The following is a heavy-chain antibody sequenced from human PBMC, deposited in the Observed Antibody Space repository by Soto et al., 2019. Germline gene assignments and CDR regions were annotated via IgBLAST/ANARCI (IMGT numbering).Heavy chain of an antibody. Sequence: GSLRLSWAASGFTFSRYAMSWVRQAPGKGLEWVSAISGSGGSTYYADSVKGRFTISRDNSKNTLYLQMNSLRAEDTAVYYWAKPFYCTNGVCYLFYYCGQGTVVPVSA. V-gene: IGHV3-23*01. CDR1: GFTFSRYA. J-gene: IGHJ4*02. CDR2: ISGSGGST. CDR3: AKPFYCTNGVCYLFYY. D-gene: IGHD2-8*01.